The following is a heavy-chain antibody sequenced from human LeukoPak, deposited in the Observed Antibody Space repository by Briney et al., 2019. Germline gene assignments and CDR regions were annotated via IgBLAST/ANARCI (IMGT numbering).Heavy chain of an antibody. CDR1: GGTFSSYA. V-gene: IGHV1-69*13. CDR2: IIPIFGTA. Sequence: SVNVSCKASGGTFSSYAISWVRQAPGQGLEWMGGIIPIFGTANYAQKFQGRVTITADESTSTAYMELSSLRSEDTAVYYCAREVVVPAAIMGGYYYYGMDVWGQGTTVTVSS. J-gene: IGHJ6*02. CDR3: AREVVVPAAIMGGYYYYGMDV. D-gene: IGHD2-2*02.